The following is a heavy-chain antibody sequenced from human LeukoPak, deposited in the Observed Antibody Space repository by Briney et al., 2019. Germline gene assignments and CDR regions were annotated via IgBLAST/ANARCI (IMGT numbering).Heavy chain of an antibody. J-gene: IGHJ6*03. CDR3: ARDRGNYYYYMDV. CDR2: IYYSGST. Sequence: SETLSLTCTVSGGSISSSSYYWGWIRQPPGKGLEWIGSIYYSGSTYYNPSLKSRVTISVDTSKNQFSLKLSSVTAADTAVYYCARDRGNYYYYMDVWGKGTTVTVSS. CDR1: GGSISSSSYY. V-gene: IGHV4-39*07.